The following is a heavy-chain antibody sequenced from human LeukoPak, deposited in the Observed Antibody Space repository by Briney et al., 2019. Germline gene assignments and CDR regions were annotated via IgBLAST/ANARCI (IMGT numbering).Heavy chain of an antibody. D-gene: IGHD1-26*01. V-gene: IGHV3-23*01. CDR2: TSGSGGST. CDR3: AKDGSGSGSYFDY. J-gene: IGHJ4*02. Sequence: VGSLRLSCAASGFTFSSYAMSWVRQAPRKGLGWVSGTSGSGGSTYYADSVKGRFTISRDNSKKTVHLQMNSLRAEDTAVYYCAKDGSGSGSYFDYWGQGTLVTVPS. CDR1: GFTFSSYA.